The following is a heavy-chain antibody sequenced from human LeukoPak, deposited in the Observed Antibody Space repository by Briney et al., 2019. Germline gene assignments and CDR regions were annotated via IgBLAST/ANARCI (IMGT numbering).Heavy chain of an antibody. J-gene: IGHJ4*02. Sequence: PGGSLRLSCAASGFTFSSYAMSWVRQAPGKGLKWVSSISGSSGRTYYADSVKGRFAVSRDNSKNTVYLQMNSLRAEDTAVYYCAKGPRTVRFGDRHKGMFDYWGQGTLVTVSS. D-gene: IGHD3-16*01. V-gene: IGHV3-23*01. CDR3: AKGPRTVRFGDRHKGMFDY. CDR1: GFTFSSYA. CDR2: ISGSSGRT.